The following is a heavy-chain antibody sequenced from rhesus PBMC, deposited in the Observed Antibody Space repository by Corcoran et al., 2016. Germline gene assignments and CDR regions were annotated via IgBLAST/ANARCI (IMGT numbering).Heavy chain of an antibody. Sequence: QLQLQESGPGLVKPSETLSVTCAVSGGSISSSYWSWIRQAPGKGLEWIGYIYGSGSSTNYTPSLKSRVTLSVDTSKNQLSLKLSSVTTADTAVYYCARDTVADDAFDFWGQGLRVTVSS. CDR3: ARDTVADDAFDF. D-gene: IGHD4-29*01. V-gene: IGHV4-169*02. J-gene: IGHJ3*01. CDR1: GGSISSSY. CDR2: IYGSGSST.